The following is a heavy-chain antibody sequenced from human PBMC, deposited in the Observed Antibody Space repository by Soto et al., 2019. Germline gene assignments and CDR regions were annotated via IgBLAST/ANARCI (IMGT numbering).Heavy chain of an antibody. J-gene: IGHJ6*02. CDR3: ARNRGFGEFPYYYYGLDV. V-gene: IGHV4-31*03. Sequence: QVQLQESGPGLVKPSQTLSLTCTVSGGSITSGGYYWSWIRQHPGKGLEGIGYIYYSGSTYYNPSLKSRVSMSLDTSKNQFSLKLISVTAADTAVYYCARNRGFGEFPYYYYGLDVWGQGTTVTVSS. CDR2: IYYSGST. D-gene: IGHD3-10*01. CDR1: GGSITSGGYY.